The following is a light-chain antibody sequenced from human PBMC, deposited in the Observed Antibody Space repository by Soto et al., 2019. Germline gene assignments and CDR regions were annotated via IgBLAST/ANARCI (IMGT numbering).Light chain of an antibody. CDR1: QKISKY. J-gene: IGKJ1*01. CDR3: HQYNECRT. V-gene: IGKV3-15*01. Sequence: EVVRMPSPRKRAVSGGNVALGARRASQKISKYLAWYQQRPGQAPRLLIYDASTRATGIPDMFSGRGSGTEFTLIRSSLQSEDVVVNYGHQYNECRTVGQGTKVDIK. CDR2: DAS.